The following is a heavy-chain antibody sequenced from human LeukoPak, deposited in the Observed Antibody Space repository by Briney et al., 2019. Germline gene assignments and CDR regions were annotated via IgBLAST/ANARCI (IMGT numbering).Heavy chain of an antibody. D-gene: IGHD5-24*01. CDR2: ISSNGGST. J-gene: IGHJ4*02. CDR3: ARDGYNQGTFDY. Sequence: GGSLRLSCSASGFTFSRYAMHWVRQAPGKGLEYVSAISSNGGSTYYANSVKGRFTISRDNSKNTLYLQMGSLRAEDMAVYYCARDGYNQGTFDYWGQGTLVTVSS. V-gene: IGHV3-64*01. CDR1: GFTFSRYA.